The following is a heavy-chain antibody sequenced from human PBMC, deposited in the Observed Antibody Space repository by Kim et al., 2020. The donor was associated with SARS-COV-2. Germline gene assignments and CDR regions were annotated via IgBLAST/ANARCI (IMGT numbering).Heavy chain of an antibody. CDR3: ASQYYYDSSGYYPIDY. D-gene: IGHD3-22*01. CDR2: IRSSSSTI. J-gene: IGHJ4*02. Sequence: GGSLRLSCAASGFTFSSYSMNWVRQAPGKGLEWVSYIRSSSSTIYYADSVKGRFTISRDNAKNSLYLQMNSLRDEDTAVYYCASQYYYDSSGYYPIDYWGQGTLVTVSS. CDR1: GFTFSSYS. V-gene: IGHV3-48*02.